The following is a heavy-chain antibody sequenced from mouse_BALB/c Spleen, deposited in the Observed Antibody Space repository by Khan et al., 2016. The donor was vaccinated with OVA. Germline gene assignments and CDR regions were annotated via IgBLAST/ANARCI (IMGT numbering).Heavy chain of an antibody. V-gene: IGHV5-6*01. D-gene: IGHD4-1*01. CDR1: GFTFSSYS. CDR2: ISSGGDYT. Sequence: EVELVESGGDLVKPGGSLKLSCAASGFTFSSYSMSWVRQTPDKRLEWVASISSGGDYTSYPDSVKGRFTISRDNAKSTLYLQMSDLKSEDTAMYYCADHVTGSFAYWGQGTLVTVSA. J-gene: IGHJ3*01. CDR3: ADHVTGSFAY.